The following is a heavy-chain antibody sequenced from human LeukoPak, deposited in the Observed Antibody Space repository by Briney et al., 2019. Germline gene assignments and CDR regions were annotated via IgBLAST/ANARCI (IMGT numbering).Heavy chain of an antibody. J-gene: IGHJ4*02. CDR2: IILILGIA. CDR1: RGTFSSYA. Sequence: SVKVSCKASRGTFSSYAISWVRQAPGQGRGWMGRIILILGIAHYAQKFQGRVTITEDKSTSTAYMELSSLRSEDTAVYYCARDSGSTYYYDSSGYYGYYFDYWGQGTLVTVSS. D-gene: IGHD3-22*01. V-gene: IGHV1-69*04. CDR3: ARDSGSTYYYDSSGYYGYYFDY.